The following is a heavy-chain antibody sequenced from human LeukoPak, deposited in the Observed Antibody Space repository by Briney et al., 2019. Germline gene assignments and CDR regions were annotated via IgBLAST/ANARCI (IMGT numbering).Heavy chain of an antibody. CDR2: IHYDGAT. V-gene: IGHV4-39*01. Sequence: PSETLSLTCSVSGGSISGRRYYWGWIRQPPGRGLEWIGSIHYDGATYYNPSLKSRVTMSVDTSKNQFSLRLSSVTAADTAVYYCARHIYNYGYYFDYWGQGTLVTVSS. D-gene: IGHD5-18*01. CDR1: GGSISGRRYY. J-gene: IGHJ4*02. CDR3: ARHIYNYGYYFDY.